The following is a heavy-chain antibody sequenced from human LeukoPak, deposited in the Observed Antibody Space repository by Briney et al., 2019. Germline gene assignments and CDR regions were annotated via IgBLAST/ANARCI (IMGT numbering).Heavy chain of an antibody. D-gene: IGHD3-22*01. CDR2: ISAYNGNT. Sequence: PGASVKVSCKASGYTFTSYGISWVRQAPGQRLEWMGWISAYNGNTNYAQKLQGRVTMTTDTSTSTAYMELRSLRSDDTAVYYCARSSEIVVAPGEFDYWGQGTLVTVSS. V-gene: IGHV1-18*01. CDR3: ARSSEIVVAPGEFDY. CDR1: GYTFTSYG. J-gene: IGHJ4*02.